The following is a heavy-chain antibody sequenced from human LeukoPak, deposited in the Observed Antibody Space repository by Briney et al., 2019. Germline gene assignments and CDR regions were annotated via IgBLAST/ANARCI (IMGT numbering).Heavy chain of an antibody. D-gene: IGHD2-2*01. CDR3: ARDKAGVVPAAPFDY. J-gene: IGHJ4*02. CDR1: GFTFSSYA. V-gene: IGHV3-23*01. CDR2: ISGSGGST. Sequence: GGSLRLSCAASGFTFSSYAMSWVRQAPGKGLEWVSAISGSGGSTYYADSVKGRFTISRDNSKNTLYLQMNSLRAEDTAVYYCARDKAGVVPAAPFDYWGQGTLVTVSS.